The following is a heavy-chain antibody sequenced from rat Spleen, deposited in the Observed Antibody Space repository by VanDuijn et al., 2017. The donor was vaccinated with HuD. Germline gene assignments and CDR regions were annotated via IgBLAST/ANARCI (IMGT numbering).Heavy chain of an antibody. Sequence: QVQLKESGPGLVQPSQTLSLTCTVSGFSLTSYHVSWVRQPPGKGLEWMGVIWTGGSTAYNSLLKSRLSISRDTSKSQVLLKMNSLQPEDTGTYYCARHLREASGVMDAWGQGASVTVSS. V-gene: IGHV2-43*01. CDR1: GFSLTSYH. CDR3: ARHLREASGVMDA. J-gene: IGHJ4*01. D-gene: IGHD4-3*01. CDR2: IWTGGST.